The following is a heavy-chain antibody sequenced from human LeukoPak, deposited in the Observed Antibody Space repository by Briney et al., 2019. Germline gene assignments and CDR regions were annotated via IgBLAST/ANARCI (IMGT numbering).Heavy chain of an antibody. CDR2: ISGSGGST. CDR1: GFNFRAYW. D-gene: IGHD3-10*01. V-gene: IGHV3-23*01. J-gene: IGHJ4*02. CDR3: AKDRMVRGVQPYYFDY. Sequence: PGGSLRLSCTTSGFNFRAYWMGWVRQAPGKGLEWVSAISGSGGSTYYADSVKGRFTISRDNSKNTLYLQMNSLRAEDTAVYYCAKDRMVRGVQPYYFDYWGQGTLVTVSS.